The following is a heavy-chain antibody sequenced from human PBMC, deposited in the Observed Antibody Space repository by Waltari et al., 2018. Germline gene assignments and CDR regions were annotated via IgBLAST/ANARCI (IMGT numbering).Heavy chain of an antibody. Sequence: EVQLVESGGGLVQPGGSLRLSCAASGFTFSDHYMDWVRQAPGTGLEWVGRTRNKANSYTTEYAASVKGRLTISRDDSKNSLYLQMNSLKTEDTAVYYCASLGVSYYYYGMDVWGQGTTVTVSS. CDR3: ASLGVSYYYYGMDV. D-gene: IGHD3-16*02. J-gene: IGHJ6*02. V-gene: IGHV3-72*01. CDR1: GFTFSDHY. CDR2: TRNKANSYTT.